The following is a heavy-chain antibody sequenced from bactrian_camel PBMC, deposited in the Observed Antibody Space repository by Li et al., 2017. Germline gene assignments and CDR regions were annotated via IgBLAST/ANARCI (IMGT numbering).Heavy chain of an antibody. Sequence: HVQLVESGGGSVQAGGSLRLSCAASGYTYQTSCMGWFRQIPGKEREAVAAIYRSSGRTYYADSVKGRFTISKDTSKNTLYLQMNSLTPEDIAMYYCAAEGPGGNSRCTLSVHEHNYWGQGTQVTVS. V-gene: IGHV3-3*01. CDR3: AAEGPGGNSRCTLSVHEHNY. CDR1: GYTYQTSC. CDR2: IYRSSGRT. J-gene: IGHJ4*01. D-gene: IGHD2*01.